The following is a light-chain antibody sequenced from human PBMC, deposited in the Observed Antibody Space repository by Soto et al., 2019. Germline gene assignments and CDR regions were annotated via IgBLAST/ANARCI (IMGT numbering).Light chain of an antibody. CDR3: GTWDNSLSAVV. CDR2: ENN. J-gene: IGLJ3*02. V-gene: IGLV1-51*02. CDR1: SSNIGKNY. Sequence: QSVLTQPPSVSAAPGQKVTISCSGSSSNIGKNYLSWYQQLQGTAPNLLMYENNNRPSGIPYRLSGSKSGTSATLGITGLQTGDEDDYYCGTWDNSLSAVVFGGGTQLTVL.